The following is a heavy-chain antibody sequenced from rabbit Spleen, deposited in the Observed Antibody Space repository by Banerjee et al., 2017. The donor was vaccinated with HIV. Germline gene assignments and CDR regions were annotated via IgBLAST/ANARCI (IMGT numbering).Heavy chain of an antibody. CDR1: GFSFDSGYV. CDR2: INSYTGRP. CDR3: ARWANGWSVNL. J-gene: IGHJ4*01. D-gene: IGHD6-1*01. Sequence: QKQLVESGGGLVQPEGYLTLTCTASGFSFDSGYVMCWVRQAPGKGLEWIACINSYTGRPVYASWTKGPFTISKGASTTVTLRMTRLTAADTATYFCARWANGWSVNLWGPGTLVTVS. V-gene: IGHV1S45*01.